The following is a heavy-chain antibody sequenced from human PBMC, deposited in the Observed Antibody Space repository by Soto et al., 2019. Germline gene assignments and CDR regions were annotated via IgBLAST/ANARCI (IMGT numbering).Heavy chain of an antibody. J-gene: IGHJ4*02. Sequence: EVQLVESGGGLVQRGGSLRLSCAASGFSFSFYSMNWVRQAPGKGLEWVSYISSSGNTKYYADSVKGRFTITRDSAKNSLYLQMKSLRDEDTAVYYCARAQMGATSHPLDCWGQGTLVTVSS. CDR2: ISSSGNTK. V-gene: IGHV3-48*02. D-gene: IGHD1-26*01. CDR1: GFSFSFYS. CDR3: ARAQMGATSHPLDC.